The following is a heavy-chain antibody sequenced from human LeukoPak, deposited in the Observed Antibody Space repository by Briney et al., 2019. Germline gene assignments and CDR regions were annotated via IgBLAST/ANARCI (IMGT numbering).Heavy chain of an antibody. CDR1: GFTFSSYG. CDR2: IGTTSSYI. Sequence: GGSLRLSCAASGFTFSSYGINWVRQAPGKGLEWVSFIGTTSSYIYYADSVKGRFTISRDNAKNSVYLQMNSLRAEDTAVYYCAKAGFDYWGQGTLVTVSS. CDR3: AKAGFDY. V-gene: IGHV3-21*01. J-gene: IGHJ4*02.